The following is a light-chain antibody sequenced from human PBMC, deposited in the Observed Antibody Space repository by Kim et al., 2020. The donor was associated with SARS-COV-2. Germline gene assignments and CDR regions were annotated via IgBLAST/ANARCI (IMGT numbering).Light chain of an antibody. CDR3: QAWDSSTVV. J-gene: IGLJ2*01. CDR2: QDS. CDR1: KLGDKY. Sequence: SVSQGKTASITCSGDKLGDKYACWYQQKPGQSPVLVIYQDSKRPSGIPERFSGSNSGNTATLTISGTQAMDEADYYCQAWDSSTVVFGGGTKLTVL. V-gene: IGLV3-1*01.